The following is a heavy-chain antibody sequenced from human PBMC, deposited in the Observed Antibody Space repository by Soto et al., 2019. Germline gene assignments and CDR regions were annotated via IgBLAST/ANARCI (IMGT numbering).Heavy chain of an antibody. CDR1: GFTFDDYA. J-gene: IGHJ6*02. V-gene: IGHV3-9*01. Sequence: LRLYCEASGFTFDDYAMHWVRQAPGKGLEWVSGISWNGDTMVYADSVRGRFTISRDNSKNSLYLQMTSLRREDTAMYYCAKDSGRYDFYALAVWGQGTTVTVSS. CDR2: ISWNGDTM. CDR3: AKDSGRYDFYALAV. D-gene: IGHD3-3*01.